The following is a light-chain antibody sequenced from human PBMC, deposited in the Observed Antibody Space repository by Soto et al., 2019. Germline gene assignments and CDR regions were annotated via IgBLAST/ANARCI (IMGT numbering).Light chain of an antibody. CDR3: MQSIQLPLT. CDR2: EVS. CDR1: QSPVYSDGITY. J-gene: IGKJ4*01. V-gene: IGKV2D-29*02. Sequence: DVVMTQSPLSLPVTLGQPASISCKSSQSPVYSDGITYLNWFQQRPGQSPQLLIYEVSNRFSGVPDRFSGSGSGTDFTLKISRVEAEDVGVYYCMQSIQLPLTFGGGTKVDIK.